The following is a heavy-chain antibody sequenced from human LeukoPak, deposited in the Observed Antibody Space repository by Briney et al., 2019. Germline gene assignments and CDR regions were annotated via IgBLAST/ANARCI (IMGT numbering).Heavy chain of an antibody. CDR2: IYYSGTT. D-gene: IGHD4-17*01. CDR1: GGPFSGYY. J-gene: IGHJ6*02. CDR3: AREDPQTTVPEGMDV. Sequence: SETLSLTCAVYGGPFSGYYWSWIRQSPGKGLEWIGYIYYSGTTNYNPSLKSRVTISVDTSKNQFSLQLRSVTAADTAVYYCAREDPQTTVPEGMDVWGQGTAVTVSS. V-gene: IGHV4-59*01.